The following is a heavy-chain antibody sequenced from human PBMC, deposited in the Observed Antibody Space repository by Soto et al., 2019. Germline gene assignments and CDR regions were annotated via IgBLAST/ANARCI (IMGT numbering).Heavy chain of an antibody. CDR2: IDPSDSYT. CDR1: GYSFTSYW. CDR3: TRRTCSGGTCYSDP. V-gene: IGHV5-10-1*01. Sequence: PGGSLKISCKGSGYSFTSYWINWVRQMPGKGLEWMGRIDPSDSYTNSSPSFQGHVSISADKSINTAYLQWSSLKASDTAMYYCTRRTCSGGTCYSDPWGQGTLVTVSS. D-gene: IGHD2-15*01. J-gene: IGHJ5*02.